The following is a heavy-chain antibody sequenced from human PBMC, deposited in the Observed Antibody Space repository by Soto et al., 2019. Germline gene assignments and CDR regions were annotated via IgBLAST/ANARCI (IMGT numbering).Heavy chain of an antibody. V-gene: IGHV3-21*06. CDR3: ARDITSPGGASSDP. CDR2: ISTGGAYM. CDR1: GFTFRNYN. Sequence: EVQLVESGGGLVKAGGSLRLFCTASGFTFRNYNMNWVRQAPGKGLEWVSSISTGGAYMFYADSVKGRFTISSDNAPNSLSLNIASTRAADTAVYSCARDITSPGGASSDPCCQATLVPVSS. D-gene: IGHD3-10*01. J-gene: IGHJ5*02.